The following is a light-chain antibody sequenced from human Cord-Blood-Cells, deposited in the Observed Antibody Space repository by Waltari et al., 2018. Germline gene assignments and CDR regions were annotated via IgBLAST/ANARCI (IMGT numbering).Light chain of an antibody. J-gene: IGLJ3*02. CDR2: DVS. CDR1: SSDVGGYNY. CDR3: SSYTSSSRV. Sequence: QSALTQPASVSGSPGQSITISCTGTSSDVGGYNYVSWYQQHPGKAPTLMIYDVSNRPSVVSTRFSGSNSGNTASLTISGLQAEDEADYYCSSYTSSSRVFGGGTKLTVL. V-gene: IGLV2-14*03.